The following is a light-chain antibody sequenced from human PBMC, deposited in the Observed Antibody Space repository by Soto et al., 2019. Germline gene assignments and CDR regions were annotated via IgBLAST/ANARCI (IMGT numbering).Light chain of an antibody. Sequence: QSVLTQPASVSGSPGQSITISCTGSSSDVGRYIYVSWYQQYPGKAPKLIIYEGTKRPSGVSNRFSGSKSGNTASLTISGLQADDEAEYYCCSHAGSTFVVFGGGTKLTVL. V-gene: IGLV2-23*01. CDR1: SSDVGRYIY. J-gene: IGLJ3*02. CDR3: CSHAGSTFVV. CDR2: EGT.